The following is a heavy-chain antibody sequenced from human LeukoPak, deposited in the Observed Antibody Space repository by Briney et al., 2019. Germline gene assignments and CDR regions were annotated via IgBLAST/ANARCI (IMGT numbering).Heavy chain of an antibody. D-gene: IGHD6-6*01. CDR1: GFSISGYA. V-gene: IGHV3-23*01. Sequence: GGSLRLSCAASGFSISGYAMSWVRQAPGKGLEWVSGINSNGNAYNADSVKGRFTISRDNSKNTLYLQMNSLRVEDTAVYYCAKDQVGWTSSGFDPWGQGTVVTVSS. CDR2: INSNGNA. J-gene: IGHJ5*02. CDR3: AKDQVGWTSSGFDP.